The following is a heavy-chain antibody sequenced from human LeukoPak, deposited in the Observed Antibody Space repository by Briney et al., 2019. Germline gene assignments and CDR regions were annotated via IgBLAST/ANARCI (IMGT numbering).Heavy chain of an antibody. D-gene: IGHD3-3*01. CDR2: ISSSGGST. Sequence: GGSLRLSCAASGFTFSSYAMSWVRQAPGKGLEWVSAISSSGGSTYYADSVKGRFTISRDKSKNTLYLQMNSLRAEDTAVYYCAKRYYDFWIGYTYYGMDVWGQGTTVTVSS. V-gene: IGHV3-23*01. CDR3: AKRYYDFWIGYTYYGMDV. J-gene: IGHJ6*02. CDR1: GFTFSSYA.